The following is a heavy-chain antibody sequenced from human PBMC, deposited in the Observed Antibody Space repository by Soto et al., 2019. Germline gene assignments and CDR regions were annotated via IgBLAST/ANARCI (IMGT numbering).Heavy chain of an antibody. D-gene: IGHD3-22*01. CDR1: GFTFNNAW. Sequence: GGSLRLSCVASGFTFNNAWMNWVRQAPGKGLEWVGRIKSKTDGGTTDYAALVKGRSTISRDDSKTTLYLQMNGLKTEDTAVYYCTTAENYYDSSSFDYWGQGTLVTVSS. J-gene: IGHJ4*02. V-gene: IGHV3-15*01. CDR2: IKSKTDGGTT. CDR3: TTAENYYDSSSFDY.